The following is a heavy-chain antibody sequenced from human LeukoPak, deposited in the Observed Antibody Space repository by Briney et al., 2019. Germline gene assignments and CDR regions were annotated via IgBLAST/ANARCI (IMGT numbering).Heavy chain of an antibody. CDR1: GFTFSDSW. V-gene: IGHV3-7*01. CDR3: ATYTHWVAGDV. J-gene: IGHJ6*02. Sequence: GGSLRLSCAASGFTFSDSWMSWVRQAPGKGLEWVANMNQDGSEKDYVDSVKGRFTISRDNARNSLYVQMSSLRAEDTAVYYCATYTHWVAGDVWGQGTTVTVSS. D-gene: IGHD3-16*01. CDR2: MNQDGSEK.